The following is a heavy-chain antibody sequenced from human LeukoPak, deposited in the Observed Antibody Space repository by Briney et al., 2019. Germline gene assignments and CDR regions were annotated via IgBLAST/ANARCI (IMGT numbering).Heavy chain of an antibody. CDR3: AKGRDTAMVTIDY. V-gene: IGHV3-30*02. J-gene: IGHJ4*02. CDR2: IRYGGSNE. CDR1: GFTFSSYG. D-gene: IGHD5-18*01. Sequence: PGGSLRLSCAASGFTFSSYGMHWVRQAPGKGLEWVAFIRYGGSNEYYADSVKGRFTISRDNSKNTLYLQMNSLRAEDTAVYYCAKGRDTAMVTIDYWGQGTLVTVSS.